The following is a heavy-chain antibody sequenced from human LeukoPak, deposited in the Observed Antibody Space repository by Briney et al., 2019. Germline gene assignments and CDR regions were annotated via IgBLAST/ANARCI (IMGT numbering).Heavy chain of an antibody. J-gene: IGHJ4*02. Sequence: ASVKVSCKASGYTFTSYDINWVRQATGQGLEWMGWMNPNSGNTGYAQKFQGRVTITRNTSISTAYMELSRLRSDDTAVYYCASPSSGGWYYFDYWGQGTLVTVSS. CDR2: MNPNSGNT. CDR1: GYTFTSYD. V-gene: IGHV1-8*03. CDR3: ASPSSGGWYYFDY. D-gene: IGHD6-19*01.